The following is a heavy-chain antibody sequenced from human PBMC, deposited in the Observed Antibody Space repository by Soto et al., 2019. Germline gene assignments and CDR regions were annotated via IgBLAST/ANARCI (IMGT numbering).Heavy chain of an antibody. V-gene: IGHV4-4*08. J-gene: IGHJ4*02. CDR1: GGSISSYD. Sequence: SETLSLTSTVSGGSISSYDWSWIRQPPGKGLEWIGNIYNSETTYYNPSLKSRVTISVDTSKNQFSLKLSSVTAADTAVYYCASRSYSSSWYGVDYWGQGTLVTVSS. D-gene: IGHD6-13*01. CDR3: ASRSYSSSWYGVDY. CDR2: IYNSETT.